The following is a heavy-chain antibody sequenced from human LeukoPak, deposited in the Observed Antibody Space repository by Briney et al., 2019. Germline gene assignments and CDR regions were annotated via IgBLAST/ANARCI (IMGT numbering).Heavy chain of an antibody. D-gene: IGHD2-15*01. J-gene: IGHJ4*02. CDR1: GFTFSSYG. Sequence: PGGSLRLSCAASGFTFSSYGMHWVRQAPGKGLEWVAFIRYDGSNKYYADSVKGRFTISRDNSKNTLYLQMNSLRAEDTAVYYCTKDPHCSGGSCYDFCGRATLVTVSS. CDR2: IRYDGSNK. V-gene: IGHV3-30*02. CDR3: TKDPHCSGGSCYDF.